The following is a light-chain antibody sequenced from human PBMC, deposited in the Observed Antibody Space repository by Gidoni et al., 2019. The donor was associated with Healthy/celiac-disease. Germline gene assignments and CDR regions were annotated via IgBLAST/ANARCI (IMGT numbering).Light chain of an antibody. CDR1: KLGDKY. V-gene: IGLV3-1*01. Sequence: SYELPQPPSVSVSPGQTASITCSGDKLGDKYACWYQQKPGQSPVLVIYQDSKRPSGIPERFSGSNSGNTATLTISGTQAMDEADYYCQAWDSSTPVVFCGGTKLTVL. J-gene: IGLJ2*01. CDR3: QAWDSSTPVV. CDR2: QDS.